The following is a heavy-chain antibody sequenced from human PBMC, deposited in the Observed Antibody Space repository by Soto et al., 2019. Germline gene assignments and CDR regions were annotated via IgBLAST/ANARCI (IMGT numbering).Heavy chain of an antibody. D-gene: IGHD2-2*01. CDR3: ARGGGSTKVDY. CDR2: TSNSGST. V-gene: IGHV4-31*01. CDR1: GGSITSSGYY. Sequence: QVQLQESGPGLVKPSQTLSLTCTVSGGSITSSGYYWSWIRQHPGEGLEWIGFTSNSGSTSYNPSLQSQVTISVDPSSTQFSLNLKSVTAADTAVYYCARGGGSTKVDYWGQGTLVTVSP. J-gene: IGHJ4*02.